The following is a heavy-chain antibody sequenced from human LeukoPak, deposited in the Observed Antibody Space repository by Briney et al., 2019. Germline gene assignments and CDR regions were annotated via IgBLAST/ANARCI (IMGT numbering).Heavy chain of an antibody. Sequence: AETLSLTCAVYGGSFSGYYWSWIRQPPGKGLEWIGEVNHSGSTNYNPSLKSRVTISVDTSKNQFSLKLSSVTAADTAVYYCARGYPATGKDYWGQGTLVTVSS. CDR1: GGSFSGYY. CDR2: VNHSGST. CDR3: ARGYPATGKDY. D-gene: IGHD3-9*01. V-gene: IGHV4-34*01. J-gene: IGHJ4*02.